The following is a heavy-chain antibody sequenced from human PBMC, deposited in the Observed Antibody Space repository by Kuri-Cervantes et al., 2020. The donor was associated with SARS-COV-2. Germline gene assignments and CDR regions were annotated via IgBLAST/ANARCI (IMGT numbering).Heavy chain of an antibody. D-gene: IGHD5-12*01. J-gene: IGHJ4*02. CDR3: ARDLGPFSGPYDSTFDY. V-gene: IGHV3-53*01. Sequence: GGSLRLSCAASGFTVSSNYMSWVRQAPGKGLEWVSVIYSGGSTYYADSVKGRFTGSRHNSKNTLYLQMNSLRAEDTAVYYCARDLGPFSGPYDSTFDYWGQGTLVTVSS. CDR2: IYSGGST. CDR1: GFTVSSNY.